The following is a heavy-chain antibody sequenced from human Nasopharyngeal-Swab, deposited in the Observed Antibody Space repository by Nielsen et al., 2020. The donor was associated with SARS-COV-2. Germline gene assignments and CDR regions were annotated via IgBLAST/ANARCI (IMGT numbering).Heavy chain of an antibody. J-gene: IGHJ3*02. CDR1: GFTFSSYA. CDR3: AKAGGAFDI. V-gene: IGHV3-23*01. D-gene: IGHD3-16*01. Sequence: GESLKISCAASGFTFSSYAMNWVRQAPGKGLEWVSAISGSAGSTYYADSVKGRFTISRDNSKNTLYLQMNSLRAEDTAVYYCAKAGGAFDIWGQGTMVTVSS. CDR2: ISGSAGST.